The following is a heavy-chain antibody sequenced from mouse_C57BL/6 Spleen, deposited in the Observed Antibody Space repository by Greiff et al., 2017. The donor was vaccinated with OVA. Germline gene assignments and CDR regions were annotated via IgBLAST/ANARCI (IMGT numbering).Heavy chain of an antibody. Sequence: EVKLVESGGGLVKPGGSLKLSCAASGFTFSSYAMSWVRQTPEKRLEWVATISDGGSYTYYPDNVKGRFTISRDDAKNNLYLQMSHLKSEDTAMYYCAGYESWFAYWGQGTLVTVSA. CDR3: AGYESWFAY. D-gene: IGHD2-3*01. V-gene: IGHV5-4*03. J-gene: IGHJ3*01. CDR1: GFTFSSYA. CDR2: ISDGGSYT.